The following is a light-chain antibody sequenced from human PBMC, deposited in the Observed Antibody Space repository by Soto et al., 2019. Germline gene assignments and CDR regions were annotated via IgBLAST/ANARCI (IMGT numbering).Light chain of an antibody. Sequence: EILMTQSPATLSVSPGERATLSCRASQSVSHNLAWYQQKPGQAPRLLFYGASTRATGIPARFSGSGSGTDLTLTISSLQSEDFAVYYCQQSNNWPYTFGQGTKLEI. V-gene: IGKV3-15*01. J-gene: IGKJ2*01. CDR2: GAS. CDR1: QSVSHN. CDR3: QQSNNWPYT.